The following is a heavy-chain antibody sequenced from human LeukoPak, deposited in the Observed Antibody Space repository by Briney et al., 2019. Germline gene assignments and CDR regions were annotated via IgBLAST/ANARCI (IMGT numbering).Heavy chain of an antibody. J-gene: IGHJ4*02. CDR1: GFTFSSYA. D-gene: IGHD6-19*01. CDR2: ISGSGGST. Sequence: GGSLRLSCAASGFTFSSYAMSWVRQAPGKGLEWVSAISGSGGSTYYADSVKGRFTISRDNSKNTLYLQMSSLRAEDTAVYYCAKGGYSSGWYLNKHDYWGQGTLVTVSS. V-gene: IGHV3-23*01. CDR3: AKGGYSSGWYLNKHDY.